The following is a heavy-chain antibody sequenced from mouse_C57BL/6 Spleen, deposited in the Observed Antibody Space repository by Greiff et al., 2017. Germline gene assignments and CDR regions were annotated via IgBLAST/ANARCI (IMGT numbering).Heavy chain of an antibody. CDR3: AREGSDYARDD. Sequence: VQLQQSGAELAKPGASVKLSCKASGYTFTSYWLNWVKQRPGQGLEWIGNINPTSGYTKYNQKFKDKATLTADKSSSTAYMQLSSLKYEVASVYYFAREGSDYARDDWGKGTSVTVSS. V-gene: IGHV1-7*01. J-gene: IGHJ4*01. CDR1: GYTFTSYW. CDR2: INPTSGYT.